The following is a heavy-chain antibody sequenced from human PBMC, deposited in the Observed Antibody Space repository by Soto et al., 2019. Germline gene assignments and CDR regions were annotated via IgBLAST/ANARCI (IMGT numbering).Heavy chain of an antibody. Sequence: QVQLVQSGAEVKKPGASVKVSCKASGYTFTSYGISWVRQAPGQGLEWMGWISAYNGNTNYAQKLQGRVTMTTDTSTSTAYLELRSLRSDDTAVYYCASPSFASPMYCSGGSCHLAYWGQGTLVTVSS. D-gene: IGHD2-15*01. J-gene: IGHJ4*02. CDR2: ISAYNGNT. CDR1: GYTFTSYG. V-gene: IGHV1-18*01. CDR3: ASPSFASPMYCSGGSCHLAY.